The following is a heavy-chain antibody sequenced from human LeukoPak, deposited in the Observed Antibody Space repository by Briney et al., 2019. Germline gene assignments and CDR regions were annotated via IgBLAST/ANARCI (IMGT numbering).Heavy chain of an antibody. CDR3: ARGHYDFWSGYYTVFDY. CDR1: GYTFTSYD. Sequence: ASVKVSCKASGYTFTSYDINWVRQATGQGLEWMGWMNPNSGNTGYAQKFQGRVTITRNTSISTAYMELSSLRSEDTAVYYCARGHYDFWSGYYTVFDYWGQGTLVTVSS. CDR2: MNPNSGNT. J-gene: IGHJ4*02. V-gene: IGHV1-8*03. D-gene: IGHD3-3*01.